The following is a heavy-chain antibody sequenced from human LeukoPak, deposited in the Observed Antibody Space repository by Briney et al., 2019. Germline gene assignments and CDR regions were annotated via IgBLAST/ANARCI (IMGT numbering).Heavy chain of an antibody. CDR2: INHSGST. Sequence: SETLSLTCAVYGGSFSGYYWSWIRQPPGKGLEWIGEINHSGSTNYNPSLKSRGTISVDTSKNQFSLKLSSVTAADTAVYYCARGADPYCSSTSCQYYFDYWGQGTLVTVSS. CDR1: GGSFSGYY. D-gene: IGHD2-2*01. V-gene: IGHV4-34*01. CDR3: ARGADPYCSSTSCQYYFDY. J-gene: IGHJ4*02.